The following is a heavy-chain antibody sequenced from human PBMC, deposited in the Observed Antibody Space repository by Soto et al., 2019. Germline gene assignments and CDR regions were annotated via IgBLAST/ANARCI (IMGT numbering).Heavy chain of an antibody. D-gene: IGHD1-26*01. Sequence: SETLSLTCAVSGGSISSGGYSWSWIRQPPGKGLEWIGYLYHTGNTYYNPSLESRVTISVDRSKNQFSLELPSVTAADTAVYYCARFRGSAILDFWGQGTLVTVSS. J-gene: IGHJ4*02. CDR2: LYHTGNT. CDR1: GGSISSGGYS. CDR3: ARFRGSAILDF. V-gene: IGHV4-30-2*01.